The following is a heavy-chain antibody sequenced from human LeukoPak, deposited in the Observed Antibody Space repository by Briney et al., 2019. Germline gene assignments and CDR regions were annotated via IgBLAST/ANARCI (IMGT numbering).Heavy chain of an antibody. CDR1: GASVSSSNW. V-gene: IGHV4-4*02. CDR3: ARGLYGSDSY. J-gene: IGHJ4*02. CDR2: IHHSGST. D-gene: IGHD6-19*01. Sequence: PSETLSLTCAVSGASVSSSNWWIWVRQPPKKGLEWIGEIHHSGSTNYNPSLKSRVTMSVDTSKNQISLRLSSVTAADTAVYYCARGLYGSDSYWGQGNLVTASS.